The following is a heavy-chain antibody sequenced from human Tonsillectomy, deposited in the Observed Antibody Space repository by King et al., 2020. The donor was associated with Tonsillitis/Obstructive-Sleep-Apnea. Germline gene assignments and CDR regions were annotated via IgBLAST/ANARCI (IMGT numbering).Heavy chain of an antibody. CDR1: GFTVSSNY. CDR2: IYSGDSGGYP. D-gene: IGHD1-26*01. Sequence: DVQLVESGGGLMQPGGSLRLSCAASGFTVSSNYMNWVRQSPGKGPEWVSIIYSGDSGGYPYYADSVKGRITISRDNSKNMLYLQMDSLRAEETAVYYCARSIVGASLDALDIWGQGTMVTVSS. J-gene: IGHJ3*02. CDR3: ARSIVGASLDALDI. V-gene: IGHV3-53*01.